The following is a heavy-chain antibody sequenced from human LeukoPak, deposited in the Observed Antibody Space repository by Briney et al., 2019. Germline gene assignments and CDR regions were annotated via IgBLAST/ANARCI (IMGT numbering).Heavy chain of an antibody. V-gene: IGHV1-2*02. CDR3: ARVSVLVGAPVDY. D-gene: IGHD1-26*01. J-gene: IGHJ4*02. Sequence: GASVKVSCKASGYIFTDYSLHWVRQAPAQGREGMGWISPKTDDTKYAQKFQGRVTLTRYTSISTAYMELTRLRLDDTAMYFCARVSVLVGAPVDYWGQGAMVTVSS. CDR2: ISPKTDDT. CDR1: GYIFTDYS.